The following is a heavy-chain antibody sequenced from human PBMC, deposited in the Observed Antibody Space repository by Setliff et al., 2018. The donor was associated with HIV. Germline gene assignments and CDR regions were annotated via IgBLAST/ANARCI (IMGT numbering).Heavy chain of an antibody. CDR3: ARVNGVLQFLERPKRDGLYYMDV. J-gene: IGHJ6*03. D-gene: IGHD3-3*01. CDR1: GYTFTSYY. V-gene: IGHV1-46*01. Sequence: GASVKVSCKPSGYTFTSYYIHWVRQAPGQGLEWMGIINPGGTANYAQKFQGRVTITTDESTSTAYMELSSLRSEDTAVYYCARVNGVLQFLERPKRDGLYYMDVWGKGTTVTVSS. CDR2: INPGGTA.